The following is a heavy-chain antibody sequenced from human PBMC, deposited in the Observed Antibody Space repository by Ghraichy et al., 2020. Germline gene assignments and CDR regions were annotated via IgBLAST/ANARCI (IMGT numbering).Heavy chain of an antibody. J-gene: IGHJ4*02. CDR2: VYYGGST. CDR1: GGSITSNDYY. CDR3: ATFSSASRYFRGAGAY. V-gene: IGHV4-39*05. Sequence: GSPSLTCNVSGGSITSNDYYWGWIRQPPGKGLDWIGTVYYGGSTYFNPSLKSRVTISVDTSKNQFSLKVNSVTAADTAIYYCATFSSASRYFRGAGAYWGQGTLVTVSS. D-gene: IGHD3-10*01.